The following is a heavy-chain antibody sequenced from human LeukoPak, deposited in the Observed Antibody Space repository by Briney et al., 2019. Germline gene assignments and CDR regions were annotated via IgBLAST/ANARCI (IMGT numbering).Heavy chain of an antibody. D-gene: IGHD5-12*01. V-gene: IGHV7-4-1*02. CDR2: INTNTGNP. Sequence: ASVKVSCKASGYTFTSYAMNWVRQAPGQGLEWMGWINTNTGNPTYAQGFTGRFVFSLDTSVSTAYLQISSLKAEDTAVYYCARAYSGYDYNLAHGFDYWGQGTLVTVSS. CDR1: GYTFTSYA. J-gene: IGHJ4*02. CDR3: ARAYSGYDYNLAHGFDY.